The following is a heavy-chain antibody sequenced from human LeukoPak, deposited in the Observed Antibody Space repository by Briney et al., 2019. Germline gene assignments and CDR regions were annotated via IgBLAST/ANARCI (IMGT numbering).Heavy chain of an antibody. CDR1: GFTFSSYA. V-gene: IGHV3-23*01. Sequence: PGGSLRLSCAASGFTFSSYAMRWVRQAPGKGLEWVSGISGSGGSTSYADSVKGRFTVSRDNSKNTLYLQMNSLRAEDTAVYYCAKVAPRKRITIFGVAEGYFDYWGQGTLVTVSS. J-gene: IGHJ4*02. CDR2: ISGSGGST. D-gene: IGHD3-3*01. CDR3: AKVAPRKRITIFGVAEGYFDY.